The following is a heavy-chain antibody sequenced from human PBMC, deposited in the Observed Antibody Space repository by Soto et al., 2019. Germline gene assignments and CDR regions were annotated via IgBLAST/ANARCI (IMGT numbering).Heavy chain of an antibody. CDR2: IYYSGST. V-gene: IGHV4-59*01. Sequence: SETLSLTCTVSGGSISSYYWSWIRQPPGKGLEWIGYIYYSGSTNYNPSLKSRVTISVDTSKNQFSLKLSSVTAADTAVYYCARASPEDHFDYWGQGXLVTVYS. CDR1: GGSISSYY. CDR3: ARASPEDHFDY. J-gene: IGHJ4*02.